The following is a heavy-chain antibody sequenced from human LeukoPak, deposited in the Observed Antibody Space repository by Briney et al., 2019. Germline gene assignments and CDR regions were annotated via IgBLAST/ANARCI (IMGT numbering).Heavy chain of an antibody. CDR1: GFTFSSNW. Sequence: GGSLRLSCAASGFTFSSNWMHWVRQAPGKGLVWVSRLSSDGMTITYADFVKGRFTISRDNAKNMLFLQMDSLRAEDTAVYYCTRDPRRLDYWGQGTLVTVSS. J-gene: IGHJ4*02. V-gene: IGHV3-74*01. CDR3: TRDPRRLDY. CDR2: LSSDGMTI.